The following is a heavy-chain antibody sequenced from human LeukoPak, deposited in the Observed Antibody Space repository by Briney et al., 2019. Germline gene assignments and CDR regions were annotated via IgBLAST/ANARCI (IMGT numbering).Heavy chain of an antibody. CDR1: GFTLSSYA. J-gene: IGHJ5*02. Sequence: GGSLRLSCAASGFTLSSYAMSWVRQAPGKGLEWVSAISVSGNTYHADSVKGRFTISRDNSKNTLYLQMNSLRAEDTAVYYCAKGRRYNILTGHYVSEVDPWGQGTLVTVSS. D-gene: IGHD3-9*01. CDR3: AKGRRYNILTGHYVSEVDP. V-gene: IGHV3-23*01. CDR2: ISVSGNT.